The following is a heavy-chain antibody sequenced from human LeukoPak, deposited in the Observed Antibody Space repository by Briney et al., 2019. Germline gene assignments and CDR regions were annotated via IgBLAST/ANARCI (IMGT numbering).Heavy chain of an antibody. V-gene: IGHV4-61*02. Sequence: SETLSLTCTVSGGSISSGSYYWSWIRQPAGKGLEWIGRIYTSGSTNYNPSLKSRVTISVDTSKNQFSLKLSSVTAADTAVYYCDIWGQGTMVPVSS. CDR2: IYTSGST. J-gene: IGHJ3*02. CDR1: GGSISSGSYY. CDR3: DI.